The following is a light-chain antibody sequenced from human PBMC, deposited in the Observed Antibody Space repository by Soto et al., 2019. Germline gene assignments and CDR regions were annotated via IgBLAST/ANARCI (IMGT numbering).Light chain of an antibody. CDR1: QTITYNF. CDR3: QHYGESSST. Sequence: IVLTQSPGTLSLSPGEVATLSCGASQTITYNFLAWYQKKPGLAPRLLVYAASNRDTGIPDRFSGSGSGTDFTLTISTLEPEDFAVYYCQHYGESSSTFGGGTRVEI. V-gene: IGKV3D-20*01. CDR2: AAS. J-gene: IGKJ4*01.